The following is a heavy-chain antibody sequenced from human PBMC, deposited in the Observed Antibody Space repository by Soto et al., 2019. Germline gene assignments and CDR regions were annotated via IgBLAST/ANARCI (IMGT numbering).Heavy chain of an antibody. CDR3: AKARQGYLTPRTFEY. V-gene: IGHV3-23*01. J-gene: IGHJ4*02. CDR2: ISGSGGST. CDR1: GFTFSSYA. D-gene: IGHD1-1*01. Sequence: GGSLRLSCAASGFTFSSYAMSWVRQAPGKGLESVSAISGSGGSTYYADSVRGRFTISRDNSKNTLYLQMNSLRAEDTAVYYCAKARQGYLTPRTFEYWPQGTLVTVTS.